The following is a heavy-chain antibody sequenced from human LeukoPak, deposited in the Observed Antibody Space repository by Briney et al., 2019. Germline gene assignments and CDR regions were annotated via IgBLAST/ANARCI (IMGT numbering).Heavy chain of an antibody. Sequence: SETLSLTCTVSGGSIRSYYWTWIRPPPGQGLEWIAYIYYSGSANYNPSLKSRVTISVDTSKNQFSLKLRSVTAADTAIYYCARLPPIAGRTARFDYWGQGTLVTVSS. CDR1: GGSIRSYY. J-gene: IGHJ4*02. CDR2: IYYSGSA. CDR3: ARLPPIAGRTARFDY. V-gene: IGHV4-59*08. D-gene: IGHD6-6*01.